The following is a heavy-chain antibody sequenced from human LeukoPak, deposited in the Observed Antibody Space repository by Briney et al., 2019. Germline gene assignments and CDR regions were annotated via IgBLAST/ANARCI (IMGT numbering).Heavy chain of an antibody. D-gene: IGHD3-3*01. CDR2: INHSGST. CDR3: ARVDYGFWSGYYTGYYYYGMDV. CDR1: GGSFSGYY. Sequence: SETLSLTCAVYGGSFSGYYWSWIRQPPGKGLEWIGEINHSGSTNYNPSLKSRVTISVDTSKNQFSLKLSSVTAADTAVYYCARVDYGFWSGYYTGYYYYGMDVWGQGTTVTVSS. J-gene: IGHJ6*02. V-gene: IGHV4-34*01.